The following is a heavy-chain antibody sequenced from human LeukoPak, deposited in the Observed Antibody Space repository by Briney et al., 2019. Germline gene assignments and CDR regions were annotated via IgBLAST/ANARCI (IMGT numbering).Heavy chain of an antibody. CDR3: TRESGSYHGNDY. CDR2: IIPIFGTA. CDR1: GGTFSSYA. Sequence: ASVKVSCKASGGTFSSYAISWVRQAPGQGLEWMGGIIPIFGTANYAQKFQGRVTITADESTSTAYMELSSLRSDDTAVYYCTRESGSYHGNDYWGQGTLVTVSS. V-gene: IGHV1-69*13. D-gene: IGHD1-26*01. J-gene: IGHJ4*02.